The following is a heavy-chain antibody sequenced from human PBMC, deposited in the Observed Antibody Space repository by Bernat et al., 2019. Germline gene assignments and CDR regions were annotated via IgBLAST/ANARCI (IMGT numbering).Heavy chain of an antibody. CDR3: ARGVFYYDSSGYYYGWSDY. CDR2: IIPIFGTA. CDR1: GGTFSSYA. Sequence: QVQLVQSGAEVKKPGSSVKVSCKASGGTFSSYAISWVRQAPGQGLEWMGGIIPIFGTANYAQKFQGRVTITADKSTSTAYMELSSLRSEDTAVYYCARGVFYYDSSGYYYGWSDYWGQGTLVTVSS. J-gene: IGHJ4*02. D-gene: IGHD3-22*01. V-gene: IGHV1-69*06.